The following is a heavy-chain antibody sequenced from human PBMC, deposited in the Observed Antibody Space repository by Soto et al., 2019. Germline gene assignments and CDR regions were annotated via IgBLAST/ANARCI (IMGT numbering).Heavy chain of an antibody. Sequence: SETLSLTCTVSGGSISSYYWSWIRQPPGKGLEWIGYIYYSGSTNYNPSLKSRVTISVDTSKNQFSLKLSSVTAADTAVYYCARDGYYDFWSGYSDSGGWFDPWGQGTLVTVSS. D-gene: IGHD3-3*01. CDR1: GGSISSYY. CDR2: IYYSGST. J-gene: IGHJ5*02. V-gene: IGHV4-59*01. CDR3: ARDGYYDFWSGYSDSGGWFDP.